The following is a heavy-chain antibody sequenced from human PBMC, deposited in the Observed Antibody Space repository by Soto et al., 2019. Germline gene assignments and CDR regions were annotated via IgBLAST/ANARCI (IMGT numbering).Heavy chain of an antibody. CDR1: GGSISSSXYY. CDR3: AXHGXRXXVVPAAEXXQH. V-gene: IGHV4-39*01. Sequence: LXESXPGLVKPSETLSLTCTVSGGSISSSXYYWGWIRQPPGKGLEWIGSIYYSGSTYYNPSXXXXXXXXXXXXXXXXXXXXXXXXXXXXXXXXXAXHGXRXXVVPAAEXXQHWGQGXLVT. CDR2: IYYSGST. J-gene: IGHJ1*01.